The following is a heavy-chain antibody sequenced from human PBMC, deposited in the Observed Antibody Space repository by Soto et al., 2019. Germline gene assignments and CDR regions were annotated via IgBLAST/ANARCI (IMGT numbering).Heavy chain of an antibody. V-gene: IGHV4-59*01. Sequence: SETLSLTCTVSGGSISSDYWSWIRQPPGKGLEWIGYIYYSGRTNYNPSLKSRVSISLDTSKNQFSLNLTSVTAADTAVYYCARTGEARYYGMDVWGQGTSVTVSS. CDR1: GGSISSDY. CDR3: ARTGEARYYGMDV. CDR2: IYYSGRT. J-gene: IGHJ6*02. D-gene: IGHD3-10*01.